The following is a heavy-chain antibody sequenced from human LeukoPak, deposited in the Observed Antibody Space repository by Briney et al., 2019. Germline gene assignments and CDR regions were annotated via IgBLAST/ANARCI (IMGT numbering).Heavy chain of an antibody. CDR1: GGTLSSYA. CDR3: ARGITIFGVVRTLYYFDY. CDR2: IIPIFGTA. D-gene: IGHD3-3*01. J-gene: IGHJ4*02. V-gene: IGHV1-69*13. Sequence: GASVKVSCKASGGTLSSYAISWVRQAPGQGLEWMGGIIPIFGTANYAQKFQGRVTITADESTSTAYMELSSLRSEDTAVYYCARGITIFGVVRTLYYFDYWGQGTLVTVSS.